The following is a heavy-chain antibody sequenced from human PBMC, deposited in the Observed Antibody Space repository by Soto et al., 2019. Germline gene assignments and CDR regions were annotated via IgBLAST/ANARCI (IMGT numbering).Heavy chain of an antibody. CDR3: ARDPIAVAGKGFDY. CDR2: INAGNGNT. Sequence: ASVKVSCKASGYTFTSYSMHWVLQAPGQRLEWMGWINAGNGNTKYSQKFQGRVTITRDTSASTAYMELSSLRSEDTAVYYCARDPIAVAGKGFDYWGQGTLVTVSS. CDR1: GYTFTSYS. D-gene: IGHD6-19*01. V-gene: IGHV1-3*01. J-gene: IGHJ4*02.